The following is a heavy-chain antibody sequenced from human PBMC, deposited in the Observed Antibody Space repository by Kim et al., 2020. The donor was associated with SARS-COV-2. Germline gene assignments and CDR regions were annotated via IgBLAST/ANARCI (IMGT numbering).Heavy chain of an antibody. CDR1: GGTFSSYT. V-gene: IGHV1-69*02. J-gene: IGHJ6*02. Sequence: SVKVSCKASGGTFSSYTISWVRQAPGQGLEWMGRIIPILGIANYAQKFQGRVTITADKSTSTAYMELSSLRSEDTAVYYCASQVLLWFGESGDYYYYYGMDVWGQGTTVTVSS. D-gene: IGHD3-10*01. CDR2: IIPILGIA. CDR3: ASQVLLWFGESGDYYYYYGMDV.